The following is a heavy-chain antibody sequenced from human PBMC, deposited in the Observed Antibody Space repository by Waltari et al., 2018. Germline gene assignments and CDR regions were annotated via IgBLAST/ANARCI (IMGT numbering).Heavy chain of an antibody. Sequence: QLQLQESGPGLVKPSETVSLTCTVSGGSLSTNYNWGWIRQPPGKGLERLGNMQYRVSTFYNPSLKSRVTISLDTSKNQFSLRLSSVGAADTAVYFCGRIAFGDDGGYFQHWGQGTLVTVSS. V-gene: IGHV4-39*01. D-gene: IGHD4-17*01. J-gene: IGHJ1*01. CDR3: GRIAFGDDGGYFQH. CDR2: MQYRVST. CDR1: GGSLSTNYN.